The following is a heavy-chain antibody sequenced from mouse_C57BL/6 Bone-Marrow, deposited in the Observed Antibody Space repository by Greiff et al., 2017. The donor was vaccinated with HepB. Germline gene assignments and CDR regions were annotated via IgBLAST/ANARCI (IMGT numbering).Heavy chain of an antibody. CDR3: AISTIAYDYDVWWYFDV. J-gene: IGHJ1*03. CDR1: GYTFTSYT. D-gene: IGHD2-4*01. Sequence: QVQLQQSGAELARPGASVKMSCKASGYTFTSYTMHWVKQRPGQGLEWIGYINPSSGYTKYNQKFKDKATLTADKSSSTAYMQLSSLTSEDSAVYYCAISTIAYDYDVWWYFDVWGTGTTVTVSS. CDR2: INPSSGYT. V-gene: IGHV1-4*01.